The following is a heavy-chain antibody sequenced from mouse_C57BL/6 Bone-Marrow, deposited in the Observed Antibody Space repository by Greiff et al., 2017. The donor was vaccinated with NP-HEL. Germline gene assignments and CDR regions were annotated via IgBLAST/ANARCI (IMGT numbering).Heavy chain of an antibody. V-gene: IGHV5-2*03. D-gene: IGHD1-1*01. CDR2: INSDGGST. CDR1: EYEFPSHD. J-gene: IGHJ1*03. CDR3: ARGPFFYGSRPWYFDV. Sequence: EVKLVESGGGLVQPGESLKLSCESNEYEFPSHDMSWVRKTPEKRLELVAAINSDGGSTYYPDTMERRFIISRDNTKKTLYLQMSSLRSEDTALYYCARGPFFYGSRPWYFDVWGTGTTVTVSS.